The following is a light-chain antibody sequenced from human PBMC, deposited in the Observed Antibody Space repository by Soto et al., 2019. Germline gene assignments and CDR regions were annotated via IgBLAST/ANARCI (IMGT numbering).Light chain of an antibody. CDR3: TSFTTNLAFV. V-gene: IGLV2-14*03. Sequence: QSALTQPASVSGSPGQSITITCTGSNNYIGADKFVSWYQQHPGEAPKLIIFDVSNRPSRVSHRFSGSKSGNTASLTISRLQPEDESDYYCTSFTTNLAFVFGTGTKVTVL. CDR1: NNYIGADKF. CDR2: DVS. J-gene: IGLJ1*01.